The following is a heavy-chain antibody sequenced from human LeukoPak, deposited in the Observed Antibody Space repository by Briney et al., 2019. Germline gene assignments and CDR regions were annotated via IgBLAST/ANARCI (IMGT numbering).Heavy chain of an antibody. J-gene: IGHJ4*02. V-gene: IGHV3-11*01. CDR2: ICDSDRTV. D-gene: IGHD3-22*01. CDR3: ARDRLGDYDHSGYYDK. Sequence: GGSLRLSCAASGFTFSDYYMSWLRQAPGKGLEWVAYICDSDRTVYYADSVKGRFTISRVNAKNSVYLQMNNLRAEDTAVYYCARDRLGDYDHSGYYDKWGQGTLVTVSS. CDR1: GFTFSDYY.